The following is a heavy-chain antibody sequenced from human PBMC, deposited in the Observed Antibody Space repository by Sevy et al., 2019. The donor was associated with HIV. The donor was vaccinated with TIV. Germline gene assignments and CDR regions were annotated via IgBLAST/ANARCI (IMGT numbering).Heavy chain of an antibody. V-gene: IGHV3-48*02. CDR3: TRNRGYHTFDH. D-gene: IGHD5-12*01. CDR2: IRGSSGSY. Sequence: GGSLRLSCAASNLTFEDYAMHWVRRAPGKGLEWVSYIRGSSGSYMPYYADSVKGRFTISRDNAKNSLYLQMNSLRDEDTAVYYCTRNRGYHTFDHWGQGTLVTVSS. J-gene: IGHJ4*02. CDR1: NLTFEDYA.